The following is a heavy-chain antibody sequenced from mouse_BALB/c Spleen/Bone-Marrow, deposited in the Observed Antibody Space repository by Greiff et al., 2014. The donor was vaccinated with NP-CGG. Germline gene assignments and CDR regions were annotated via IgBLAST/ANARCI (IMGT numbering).Heavy chain of an antibody. CDR1: GFTFSDYY. CDR2: ISNGGGST. CDR3: ARGGIYYGMDY. J-gene: IGHJ4*01. Sequence: EVQVVESGGGLVQPGGSLKLSCATSGFTFSDYYMYWVRQTPEKRLEWVAYISNGGGSTYYPDTVKGRFTISRDNAKNTLYLQMSRLKSEDTAMYYCARGGIYYGMDYRGQGTSVTVSS. V-gene: IGHV5-12*02.